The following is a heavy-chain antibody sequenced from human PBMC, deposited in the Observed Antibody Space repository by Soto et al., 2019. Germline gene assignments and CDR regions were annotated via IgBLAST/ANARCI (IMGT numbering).Heavy chain of an antibody. CDR1: GGSIGSGGYS. V-gene: IGHV4-30-2*01. D-gene: IGHD5-18*01. J-gene: IGHJ4*02. Sequence: SETLSVTCAVSGGSIGSGGYSWSWIRQTPGKGLEWIGYIYHSGSTYYNPSLKSRVTISVDRSKNQFSLKLISVTAADTAVYYCARGYSHGDSPSFDYWGQGTLVTVYS. CDR3: ARGYSHGDSPSFDY. CDR2: IYHSGST.